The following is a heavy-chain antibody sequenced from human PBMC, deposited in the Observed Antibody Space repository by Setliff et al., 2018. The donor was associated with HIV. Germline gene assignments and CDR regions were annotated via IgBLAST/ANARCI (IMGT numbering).Heavy chain of an antibody. CDR2: TSHSGKT. D-gene: IGHD2-2*01. CDR1: GGPLSGHY. Sequence: SETLSLICAVYGGPLSGHYWSWIRQPPGQGLEWIGETSHSGKTNYNPSLKSRVTISVDTSKNQFSLKLTSVTAADTAVYYCVTSSSWSSRLNFWGPGMLVTVS. V-gene: IGHV4-34*01. CDR3: VTSSSWSSRLNF. J-gene: IGHJ4*02.